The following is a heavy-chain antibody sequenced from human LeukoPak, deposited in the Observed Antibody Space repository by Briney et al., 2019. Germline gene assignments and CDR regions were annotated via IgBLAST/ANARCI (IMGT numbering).Heavy chain of an antibody. CDR2: IRYDGSNK. J-gene: IGHJ3*02. CDR1: GFTFSSYG. V-gene: IGHV3-30*02. Sequence: GGSLRLSCAASGFTFSSYGMHWVRQAPGKGLEWVAFIRYDGSNKYYADSMKGRFTISRDNSKNTLYLQMNSLRAEDTAVYYCAKERGWTAAFDIWGQGTMVTVSS. CDR3: AKERGWTAAFDI. D-gene: IGHD6-19*01.